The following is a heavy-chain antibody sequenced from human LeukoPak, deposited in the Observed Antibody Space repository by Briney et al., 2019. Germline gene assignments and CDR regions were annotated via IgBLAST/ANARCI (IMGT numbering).Heavy chain of an antibody. CDR1: GFTFSSHA. Sequence: GGSLRLSCAASGFTFSSHAMCWVREAPGKGLEWVSAIIGSGGSTYYADSVKDRFTISRDNSRDTLYLQVNSLRAEDTAVYYCAKGDYDYVWGSYYFDYWGQGTLVTVSS. J-gene: IGHJ4*02. CDR3: AKGDYDYVWGSYYFDY. CDR2: IIGSGGST. D-gene: IGHD3-16*01. V-gene: IGHV3-23*01.